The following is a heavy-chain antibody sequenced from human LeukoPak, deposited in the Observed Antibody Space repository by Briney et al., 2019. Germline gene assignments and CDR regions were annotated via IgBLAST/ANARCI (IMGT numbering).Heavy chain of an antibody. Sequence: ASVKVSCKASGYTFTSYGISWVRQAPGQGLEWMGWISAYNGNTNYAQKLQGRVTTTTDTSTSIAYMELRSLRSDDTAVYYCARGRYDSSGYYLIDYWGQGTLVTVSS. CDR1: GYTFTSYG. CDR3: ARGRYDSSGYYLIDY. D-gene: IGHD3-22*01. CDR2: ISAYNGNT. V-gene: IGHV1-18*01. J-gene: IGHJ4*02.